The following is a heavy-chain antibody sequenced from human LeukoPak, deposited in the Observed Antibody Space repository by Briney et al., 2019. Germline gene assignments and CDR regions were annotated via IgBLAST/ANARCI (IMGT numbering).Heavy chain of an antibody. CDR1: GGSMSDYY. J-gene: IGHJ3*02. D-gene: IGHD1-26*01. Sequence: WETPSLTCTVSGGSMSDYYWSWIRQPPGKGLEWIGYIYSTGSTNYNPSLKSRITISLDTSKNQFSLKLSSVTAADTALYYCARDYSMTHAFDIWGQGTLVTVSS. CDR3: ARDYSMTHAFDI. V-gene: IGHV4-59*01. CDR2: IYSTGST.